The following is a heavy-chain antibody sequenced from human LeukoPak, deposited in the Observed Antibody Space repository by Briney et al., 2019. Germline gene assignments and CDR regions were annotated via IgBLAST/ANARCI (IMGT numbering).Heavy chain of an antibody. D-gene: IGHD3-9*01. J-gene: IGHJ4*02. CDR1: GFTFSNYA. CDR2: IVGSGGST. CDR3: SKWGDYDVLTGYYDSDF. Sequence: PGASLRLSCAASGFTFSNYAMSWVRQAPGKGLEWFSAIVGSGGSTYYADSVKGRFTIPRDNSKNTLFLQMNSLRVEDTALYYCSKWGDYDVLTGYYDSDFWGQGTLVTVSS. V-gene: IGHV3-23*01.